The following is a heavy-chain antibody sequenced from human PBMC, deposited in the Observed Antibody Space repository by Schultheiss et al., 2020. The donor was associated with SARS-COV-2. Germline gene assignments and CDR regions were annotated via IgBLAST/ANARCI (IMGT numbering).Heavy chain of an antibody. Sequence: GGSLRLSCAASGFTFSNAWMSWVRQAPGKGLEWVGRIKSKTDGGTTDYAAPVKGRFTISRDDSKNTLYLQMNSLRAEDTAVYYCAKWRDIVVVPAAIGGGSPFDYWGQGTLVTVSS. D-gene: IGHD2-2*01. CDR1: GFTFSNAW. J-gene: IGHJ4*02. CDR2: IKSKTDGGTT. V-gene: IGHV3-15*01. CDR3: AKWRDIVVVPAAIGGGSPFDY.